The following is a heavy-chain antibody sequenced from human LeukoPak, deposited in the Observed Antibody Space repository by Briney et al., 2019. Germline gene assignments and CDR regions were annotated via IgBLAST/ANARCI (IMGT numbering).Heavy chain of an antibody. CDR3: ARDYAFDI. Sequence: SETLSLTCTVSGDSISSYYWSWIRQPPGKGLEWIGYIYYIGSTNYNPSLKSRVTISVDTSKNHFSLKLSSVTAADTAVYYCARDYAFDIWGQGTMVTVSS. CDR2: IYYIGST. V-gene: IGHV4-59*01. CDR1: GDSISSYY. J-gene: IGHJ3*02.